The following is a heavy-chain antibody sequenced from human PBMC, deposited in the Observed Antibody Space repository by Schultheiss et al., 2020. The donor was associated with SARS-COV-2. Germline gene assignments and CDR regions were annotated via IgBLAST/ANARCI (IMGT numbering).Heavy chain of an antibody. Sequence: GESLKISCAASGFTFSNYAMSWVRQAPGKGLEWVSAISGSGGSTYYADSVKGRFTISRDNAKNSVYLQMNSLRAEDTAVYYCAKDHPYGDYVLDYWGQGTLVTVSS. CDR3: AKDHPYGDYVLDY. CDR2: ISGSGGST. D-gene: IGHD4-17*01. V-gene: IGHV3-23*01. CDR1: GFTFSNYA. J-gene: IGHJ4*02.